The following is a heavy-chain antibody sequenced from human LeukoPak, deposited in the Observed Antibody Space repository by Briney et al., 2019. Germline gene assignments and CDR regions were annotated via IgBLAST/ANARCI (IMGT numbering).Heavy chain of an antibody. Sequence: PGGALRLSCAASGFSFGVYAMNWVRQAPGKGLEWVSSISSTSSTIYYADSVKGRFTISGDNAKNSLFLQMNSLSDEDTAVYYCARARGFDWWGQGTLVTVSS. J-gene: IGHJ4*02. CDR2: ISSTSSTI. CDR1: GFSFGVYA. CDR3: ARARGFDW. V-gene: IGHV3-48*02.